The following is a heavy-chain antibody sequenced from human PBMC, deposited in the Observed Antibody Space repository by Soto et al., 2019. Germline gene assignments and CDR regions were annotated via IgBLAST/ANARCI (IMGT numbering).Heavy chain of an antibody. V-gene: IGHV4-34*01. CDR3: ARSYGYRYYYYYMDV. CDR2: INHSGST. J-gene: IGHJ6*03. CDR1: GGSFSGYY. D-gene: IGHD5-18*01. Sequence: PSETLSLTCAVYGGSFSGYYWSWIRQPPGKGLEWIGEINHSGSTNYNPSLKSRVTISVDTSKNQFSLKLSSVTAADTAVYYCARSYGYRYYYYYMDVWGKGTTVTVS.